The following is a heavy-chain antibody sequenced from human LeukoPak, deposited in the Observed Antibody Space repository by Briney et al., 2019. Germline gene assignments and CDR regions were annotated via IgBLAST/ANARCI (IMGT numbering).Heavy chain of an antibody. J-gene: IGHJ5*02. Sequence: GASVKVSCKASGYTFTSYGISWVRQAPGQGLEWMGWISAYNGNTNYAQKLQGRVTMTTDTSTNTAYMELRSLRSDDTAVYYCARALGYCSSTSCYGPKRWFDPWGQGTPVTVSS. V-gene: IGHV1-18*01. CDR1: GYTFTSYG. D-gene: IGHD2-2*01. CDR3: ARALGYCSSTSCYGPKRWFDP. CDR2: ISAYNGNT.